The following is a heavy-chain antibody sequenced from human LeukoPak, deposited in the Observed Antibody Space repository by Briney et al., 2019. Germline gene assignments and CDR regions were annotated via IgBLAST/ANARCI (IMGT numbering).Heavy chain of an antibody. Sequence: PGGSLRLSCAASGFTFDDYAMHWVRQAPGKGLEWVSGISWNSGSIGYADSVKGRFTISRDNAKNSLYLQMNSLRAEDMALYYCAKHSEGTYDSSGYAIDYWGQGTLVTVSS. CDR1: GFTFDDYA. V-gene: IGHV3-9*03. J-gene: IGHJ4*02. CDR2: ISWNSGSI. CDR3: AKHSEGTYDSSGYAIDY. D-gene: IGHD3-22*01.